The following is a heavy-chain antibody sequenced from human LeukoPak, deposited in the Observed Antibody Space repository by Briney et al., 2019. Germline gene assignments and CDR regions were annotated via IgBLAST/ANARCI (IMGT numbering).Heavy chain of an antibody. CDR1: GFTFSSYW. CDR2: VKHDESEK. CDR3: SNTMIEAFDI. D-gene: IGHD3-22*01. Sequence: GGTLRLSCAASGFTFSSYWFTWGWKGPGKGQERVANVKHDESEKYYVDPAKNRFTTSRVNTTNYLYFQMNSLVAADTAAFYFSNTMIEAFDIWGRGTMVTVSS. J-gene: IGHJ3*02. V-gene: IGHV3-7*02.